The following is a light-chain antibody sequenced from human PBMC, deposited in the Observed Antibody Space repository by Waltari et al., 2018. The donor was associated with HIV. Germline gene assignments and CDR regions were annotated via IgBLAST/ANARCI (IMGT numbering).Light chain of an antibody. CDR1: STYVVPF. CDR3: CSHAGNFIFV. CDR2: DVN. Sequence: QSALTQPHSVSGSPGQSLTISSTGTSTYVVPFVSWYQQHPGKAPKVIIFDVNKRPSGVPDRFSGSKSGNTASLTISGLQAEDEADYYCCSHAGNFIFVFGTGTKVTVL. V-gene: IGLV2-11*01. J-gene: IGLJ1*01.